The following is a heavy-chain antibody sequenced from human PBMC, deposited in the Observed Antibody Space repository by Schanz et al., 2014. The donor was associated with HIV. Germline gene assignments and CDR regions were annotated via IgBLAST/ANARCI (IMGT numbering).Heavy chain of an antibody. V-gene: IGHV3-30*03. J-gene: IGHJ4*02. D-gene: IGHD4-17*01. CDR2: ISYDGRNK. Sequence: QVQLVESGGGVVQPGRSLRLSCAGSGFSFDTFGIHWVRQAPGKGLEWLAVISYDGRNKKFANSVKGRFTISRDNAKNSLHLQMSRLGAEDTAVYYCARDLHDYGDARTDYWGQGILVTVSS. CDR3: ARDLHDYGDARTDY. CDR1: GFSFDTFG.